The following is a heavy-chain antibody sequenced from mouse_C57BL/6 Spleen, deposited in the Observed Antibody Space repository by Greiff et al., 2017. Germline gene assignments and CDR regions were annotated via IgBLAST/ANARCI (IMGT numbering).Heavy chain of an antibody. CDR3: ARGTYYSNPGWFAY. D-gene: IGHD2-5*01. CDR1: GYAFSSSW. CDR2: IYPGDGDT. Sequence: QVQLKQSGPELVKPGASVKISCKASGYAFSSSWMNWVKQRPGKGLAWIGRIYPGDGDTNYNGKFKGKATLTADQSSSTAYLQLSSLTSEDSAVYFCARGTYYSNPGWFAYGGQGTLATVSA. V-gene: IGHV1-82*01. J-gene: IGHJ3*01.